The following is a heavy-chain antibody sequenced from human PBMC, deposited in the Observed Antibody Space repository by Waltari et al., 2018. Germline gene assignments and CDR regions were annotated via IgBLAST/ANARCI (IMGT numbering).Heavy chain of an antibody. D-gene: IGHD5-18*01. CDR3: SRAGSRQLWRLPDY. CDR2: IRTKASGETT. CDR1: GFTFGDYA. V-gene: IGHV3-49*03. J-gene: IGHJ4*02. Sequence: EVQLVESGGGLVQPGRSLRLSCTASGFTFGDYAMSWFRQAPGKGLEWEGFIRTKASGETTEYAASVKGRFTVSRDDSKNIAYLQMNSLKTEDTAVYYCSRAGSRQLWRLPDYWGQGALVTVSS.